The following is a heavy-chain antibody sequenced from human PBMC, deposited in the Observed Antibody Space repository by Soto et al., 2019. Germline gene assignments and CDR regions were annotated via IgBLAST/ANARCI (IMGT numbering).Heavy chain of an antibody. CDR2: ISAAGDT. Sequence: EVQLVESGGGLVQPGGSLRLSCEASGFTFRNYDMHWVRQGTGKGLEWVSGISAAGDTDYADSVEARFTISRENAQNSFFLQMNILRVGDTAVYYCARTDRDFYGLDVWGQGTTVIVSS. CDR3: ARTDRDFYGLDV. CDR1: GFTFRNYD. V-gene: IGHV3-13*01. J-gene: IGHJ6*02.